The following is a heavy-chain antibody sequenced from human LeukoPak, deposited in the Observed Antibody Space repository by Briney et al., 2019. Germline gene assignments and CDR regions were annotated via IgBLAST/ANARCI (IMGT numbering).Heavy chain of an antibody. CDR3: ARGETWDRFEVVINSAHYFDY. V-gene: IGHV4-59*01. D-gene: IGHD3-3*01. CDR2: IYYSGST. Sequence: SETLSLTCTVSGGSISSYYWSWIRQPPGKGLEWIGYIYYSGSTNYNPSLKSRVTISVDTSKNQFSLKLSSVTAADTAVYYCARGETWDRFEVVINSAHYFDYWGQGTLVTVSS. J-gene: IGHJ4*02. CDR1: GGSISSYY.